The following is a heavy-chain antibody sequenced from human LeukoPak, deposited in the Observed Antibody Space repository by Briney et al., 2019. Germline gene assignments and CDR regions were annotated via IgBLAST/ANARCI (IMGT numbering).Heavy chain of an antibody. CDR1: GFTVSDSY. V-gene: IGHV3-66*01. Sequence: GGSLRLSCAASGFTVSDSYMSWVRQAPGKGLEWVSVFYSGGSTRYADSVKGRFTISRDNSKNTLYLQLNSLRAEDTAVYFCASSSWSSEYFHYWGQGTLVTVSS. CDR3: ASSSWSSEYFHY. D-gene: IGHD6-13*01. J-gene: IGHJ1*01. CDR2: FYSGGST.